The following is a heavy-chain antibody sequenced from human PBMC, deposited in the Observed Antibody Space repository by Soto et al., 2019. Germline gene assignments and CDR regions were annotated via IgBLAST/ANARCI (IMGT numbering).Heavy chain of an antibody. CDR2: IIDSGGST. CDR1: GITVTGRF. V-gene: IGHV3-23*01. CDR3: AKRDSSGWFYFDY. Sequence: GGSLRLSCAASGITVTGRFMTWVRQAPGKGLEWVSTIIDSGGSTYYADSVKGRFTISRDNSKNTLHLRMNSLRAEDTAVYYCAKRDSSGWFYFDYWGQGTLVTVSS. D-gene: IGHD6-19*01. J-gene: IGHJ4*02.